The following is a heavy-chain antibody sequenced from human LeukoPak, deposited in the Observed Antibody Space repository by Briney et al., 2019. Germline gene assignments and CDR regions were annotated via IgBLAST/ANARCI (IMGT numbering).Heavy chain of an antibody. V-gene: IGHV3-20*04. CDR2: INWNGGIT. CDR1: GFTFDDYG. D-gene: IGHD3/OR15-3a*01. CDR3: ARVAWTTIYFDN. J-gene: IGHJ4*02. Sequence: GGSLRLSCAASGFTFDDYGMSWVRQAPGKGLEWVFGINWNGGITAYADSVKGRFTISRDNAKNSLYLQMDSLRADDTAVYFCARVAWTTIYFDNWGQGTLVTVSS.